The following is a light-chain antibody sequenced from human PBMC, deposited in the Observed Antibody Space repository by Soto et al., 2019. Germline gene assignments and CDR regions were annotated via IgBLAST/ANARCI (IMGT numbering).Light chain of an antibody. V-gene: IGKV1-5*03. CDR2: KAS. J-gene: IGKJ2*01. CDR3: QQYNTYSRT. CDR1: QSISGW. Sequence: DIQMTQSPSTLSASVGDRVTITCRASQSISGWLDWYQQKLGKAPKLLIYKASSLESGVPSRFSGSGSGTEFTLTISSLQPDDFATYYCQQYNTYSRTFGQGTKLEIK.